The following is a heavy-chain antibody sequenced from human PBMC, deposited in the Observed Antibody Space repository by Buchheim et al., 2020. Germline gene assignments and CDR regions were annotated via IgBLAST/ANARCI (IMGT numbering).Heavy chain of an antibody. Sequence: QVQLVESGGGVVQPGRSLRLSCAASGFTFSSYAMHWVRQAPGKGLEWVAVISYDGSNKYYADSVKGRLTISRDNSKKTLYLQMNSLRAEDTAVYYCARDQLAVAGGIFDYWGQGTL. D-gene: IGHD6-19*01. CDR3: ARDQLAVAGGIFDY. CDR1: GFTFSSYA. J-gene: IGHJ4*02. CDR2: ISYDGSNK. V-gene: IGHV3-30-3*01.